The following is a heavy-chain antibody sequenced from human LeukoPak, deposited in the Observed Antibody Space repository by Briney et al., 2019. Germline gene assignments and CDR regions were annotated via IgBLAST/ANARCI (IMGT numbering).Heavy chain of an antibody. CDR1: GGSVSSSSYY. Sequence: PSETLSLTCTVSGGSVSSSSYYWGWIRQPPGKGLEWIGSIYYSGSTYSNPSLQSRVTISVDTSKNQFSLKLSSVTAADTAVYYCARESMRDWFDPWGQGTLVTVSS. J-gene: IGHJ5*02. CDR3: ARESMRDWFDP. V-gene: IGHV4-39*07. CDR2: IYYSGST.